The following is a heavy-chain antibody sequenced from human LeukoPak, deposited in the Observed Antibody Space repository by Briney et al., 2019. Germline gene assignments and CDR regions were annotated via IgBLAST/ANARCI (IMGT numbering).Heavy chain of an antibody. CDR2: IHYSGST. CDR3: ARGRGDGFDY. V-gene: IGHV4-59*01. D-gene: IGHD3-10*01. CDR1: GGSISSYY. Sequence: SETLSLTCTVSGGSISSYYWSWIRQPPGKGLEWIGYIHYSGSTNYNPSLKSRVTISVDTSKNQFSLKLSSVTAADTAVYYCARGRGDGFDYWGQGTLVTVSS. J-gene: IGHJ4*02.